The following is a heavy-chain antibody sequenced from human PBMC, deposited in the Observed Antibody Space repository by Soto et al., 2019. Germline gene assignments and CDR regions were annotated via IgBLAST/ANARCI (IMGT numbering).Heavy chain of an antibody. V-gene: IGHV1-69*01. J-gene: IGHJ4*02. D-gene: IGHD6-13*01. CDR2: IIPIFGTA. CDR1: GGTFSSYA. CDR3: ASERRYSSSWYPYYFDY. Sequence: QVQLVQSGAEVKKPGSSVKVSCKASGGTFSSYAISWVRQAPGQGLEWMGGIIPIFGTANYAQKFQGRVTITADESTSTAYMELSSLRSEDTAVYYCASERRYSSSWYPYYFDYWCQGTLVTVSS.